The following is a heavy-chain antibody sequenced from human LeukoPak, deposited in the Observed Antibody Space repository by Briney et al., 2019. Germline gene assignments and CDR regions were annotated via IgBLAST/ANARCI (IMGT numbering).Heavy chain of an antibody. CDR3: ARGGYYGSGNDFRFDP. V-gene: IGHV4-59*01. D-gene: IGHD3-10*01. J-gene: IGHJ5*02. CDR2: IYYNGHT. CDR1: GGSIGTYY. Sequence: SETLSLTCTVSGGSIGTYYWSWIRQPPGKGLEWIGYIYYNGHTDYNPSLRSRVTISVHTSKNQFSLKLSSVTAADTAVYYCARGGYYGSGNDFRFDPWGQGTLVTVSS.